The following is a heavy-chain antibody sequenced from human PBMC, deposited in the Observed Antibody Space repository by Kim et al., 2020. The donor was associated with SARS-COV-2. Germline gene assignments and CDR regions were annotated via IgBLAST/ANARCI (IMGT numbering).Heavy chain of an antibody. CDR3: VRGYAGGPFDY. D-gene: IGHD3-16*01. CDR1: GFTFGDYG. Sequence: GGSLRLSCAASGFTFGDYGMSWVRQAPGKGLEWVSGINRNGDSTGYGDSVRGRLTISRDNAKNPLYLQMTSLRVDDTALYYCVRGYAGGPFDYWGQGTLV. V-gene: IGHV3-20*04. J-gene: IGHJ4*02. CDR2: INRNGDST.